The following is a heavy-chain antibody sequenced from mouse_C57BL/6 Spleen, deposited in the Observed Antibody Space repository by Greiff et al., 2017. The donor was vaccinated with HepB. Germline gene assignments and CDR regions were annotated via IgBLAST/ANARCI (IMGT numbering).Heavy chain of an antibody. Sequence: EVQLQQSGPELVKPGASVKIPCKASGYTFTDYNIDWVKQSHGKSLEWIGDINPNNGGTIYNQKFKGKATLTVDKSSSTAYMELRSLTSEDTAVYYCARRIYYDLYFDYWGQGTTLTVSS. CDR3: ARRIYYDLYFDY. V-gene: IGHV1-18*01. D-gene: IGHD2-4*01. CDR1: GYTFTDYN. J-gene: IGHJ2*01. CDR2: INPNNGGT.